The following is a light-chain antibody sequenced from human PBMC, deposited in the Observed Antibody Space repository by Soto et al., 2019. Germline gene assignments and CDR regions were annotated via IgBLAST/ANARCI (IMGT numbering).Light chain of an antibody. Sequence: QSVLTQPASVSGSPGQSITISCTGTISDVGGYNYVSWYQQHPGKAPKLMIYEVSHRPSGVSNRFSGSKSGNTASLTISGLQAEDEADYYCSSYASSGAMIFGGGTKLTVL. CDR3: SSYASSGAMI. CDR1: ISDVGGYNY. V-gene: IGLV2-14*01. CDR2: EVS. J-gene: IGLJ2*01.